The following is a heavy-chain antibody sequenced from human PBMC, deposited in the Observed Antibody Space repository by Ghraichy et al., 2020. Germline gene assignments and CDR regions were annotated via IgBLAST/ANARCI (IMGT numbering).Heavy chain of an antibody. CDR1: GGSISSSSYY. D-gene: IGHD5-18*01. Sequence: SETLSLTCTVSGGSISSSSYYWCWIRQPPGKGLEWIGSIYYSGSTYYNPSLKSRVTISVDTSKNQFALKLSSVTAADTAVYYCARHDIDTGYYYGMDVWGQGTTVTVSS. CDR3: ARHDIDTGYYYGMDV. CDR2: IYYSGST. V-gene: IGHV4-39*01. J-gene: IGHJ6*02.